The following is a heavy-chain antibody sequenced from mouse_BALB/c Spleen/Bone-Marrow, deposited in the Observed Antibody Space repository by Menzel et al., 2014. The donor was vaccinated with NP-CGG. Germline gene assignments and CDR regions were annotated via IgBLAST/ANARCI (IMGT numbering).Heavy chain of an antibody. CDR1: GFSLTSYG. CDR3: AREGGYYYGSRVAWFAY. D-gene: IGHD1-1*01. V-gene: IGHV2-9*02. Sequence: VKLVESGPGLVAPSQSLSITCTVSGFSLTSYGVHWVRQPPGKGLEWLGVIWAGGSTNYNSALMSRLSISKDNSKSQVFLKMNSLQTDDTATYYCAREGGYYYGSRVAWFAYWGQGTLVTVSA. J-gene: IGHJ3*01. CDR2: IWAGGST.